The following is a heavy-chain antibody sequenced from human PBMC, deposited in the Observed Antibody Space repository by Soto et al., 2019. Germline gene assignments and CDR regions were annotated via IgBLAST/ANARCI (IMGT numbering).Heavy chain of an antibody. J-gene: IGHJ5*02. CDR2: ISSSSYI. CDR3: GRDPMGGYDGLQANWFDP. Sequence: PGGSLRLSCAASGFTFSSYSMNWVRQAPGKGLEWVSSISSSSYIYYADSVKGRFTISRDNAKNSLYLQMNSLRAEDTAVYYCGRDPMGGYDGLQANWFDPWGQGTLVTVSS. V-gene: IGHV3-21*01. CDR1: GFTFSSYS. D-gene: IGHD5-12*01.